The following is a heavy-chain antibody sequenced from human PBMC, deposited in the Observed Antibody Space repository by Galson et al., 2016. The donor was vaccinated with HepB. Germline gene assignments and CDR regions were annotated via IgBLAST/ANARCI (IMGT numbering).Heavy chain of an antibody. V-gene: IGHV5-51*01. CDR1: GYTFSRYW. Sequence: QSGAEVTKPGESLKISCKASGYTFSRYWIGWVRQMPGKGLEWMGIIYPGDSDTRYSPSFQDQVTISADKSINTAYLQWSSLKAPDSALYFCAGHVPPSPAAPPEYWGQGTLVTVSS. D-gene: IGHD2-2*01. J-gene: IGHJ4*02. CDR2: IYPGDSDT. CDR3: AGHVPPSPAAPPEY.